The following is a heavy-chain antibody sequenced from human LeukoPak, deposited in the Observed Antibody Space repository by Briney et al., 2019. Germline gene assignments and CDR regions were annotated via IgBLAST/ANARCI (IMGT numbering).Heavy chain of an antibody. CDR2: ISSSSSYT. J-gene: IGHJ6*02. V-gene: IGHV3-21*01. CDR3: ARVYGCGYESKEYGMDV. Sequence: GGSPRLSCAASGFSFSSYSMNCGRQAPGKGLERGSSISSSSSYTYYAESVKGRFTISRENAKNSLYLQMNSLRAEETAVYYCARVYGCGYESKEYGMDVWGQGTTVTASS. CDR1: GFSFSSYS. D-gene: IGHD5-12*01.